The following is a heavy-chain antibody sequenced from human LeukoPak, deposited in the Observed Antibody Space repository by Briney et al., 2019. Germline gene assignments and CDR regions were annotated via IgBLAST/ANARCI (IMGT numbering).Heavy chain of an antibody. V-gene: IGHV4-39*01. Sequence: PSETLSLTCTVSGGSISSSSYYWGWIRQPPGKGLEWIGSIYYSGSTYYNPSLKSRVTISVDTSKNQFSLKLSSVTAADTAVYYCARHRGRDSEYWGQGTLVTVSS. CDR3: ARHRGRDSEY. CDR1: GGSISSSSYY. CDR2: IYYSGST. J-gene: IGHJ4*02.